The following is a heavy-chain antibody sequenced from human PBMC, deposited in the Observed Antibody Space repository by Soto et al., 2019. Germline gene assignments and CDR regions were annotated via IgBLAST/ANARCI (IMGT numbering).Heavy chain of an antibody. Sequence: ASVKVSCKASGGTFSSYAISWVRQAPGQGLEWMGGIIPIFGTANYAQKFQGRVTITADESTSTAYMELSSLRSEDTAVYYCATGYYYDSSGPLDAFNIWGQGTMVTVSS. CDR2: IIPIFGTA. CDR1: GGTFSSYA. CDR3: ATGYYYDSSGPLDAFNI. J-gene: IGHJ3*02. D-gene: IGHD3-22*01. V-gene: IGHV1-69*13.